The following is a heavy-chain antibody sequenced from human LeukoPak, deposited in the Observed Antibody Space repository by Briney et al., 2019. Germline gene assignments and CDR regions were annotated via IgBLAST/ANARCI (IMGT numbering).Heavy chain of an antibody. CDR2: IYHSGST. D-gene: IGHD3-22*01. CDR1: HYSISSNYY. Sequence: PSETLSLTCTVSHYSISSNYYWGWIRQPPGKGLEWIGRIYHSGSTYYNPSLKSRVTISVDKSKNQFSLKLTSVTAADTAVYYGARSSGYISNWGQGTLGTVSS. J-gene: IGHJ4*02. V-gene: IGHV4-38-2*02. CDR3: ARSSGYISN.